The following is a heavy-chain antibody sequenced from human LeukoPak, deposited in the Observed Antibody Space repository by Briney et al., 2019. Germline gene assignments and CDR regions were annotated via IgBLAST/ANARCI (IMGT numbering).Heavy chain of an antibody. CDR2: IYHSGST. V-gene: IGHV4-38-2*02. Sequence: KPSETLSLTCTVSGYSISSGYYWGWIRPPPGKGLEWIGSIYHSGSTYYNPSLKSRVTISVDTSKNQFSLKLSSVTAADTAVYYCARDEVAGSSSWGFDYWGQGTLVTVSS. D-gene: IGHD6-13*01. J-gene: IGHJ4*02. CDR3: ARDEVAGSSSWGFDY. CDR1: GYSISSGYY.